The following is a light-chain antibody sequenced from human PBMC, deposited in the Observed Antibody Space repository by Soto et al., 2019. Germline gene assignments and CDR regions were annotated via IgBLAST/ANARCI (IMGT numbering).Light chain of an antibody. CDR1: QSVSSY. V-gene: IGKV3-11*01. Sequence: EIVLTQSPATLSLSPGERATLSCRASQSVSSYLAWYQQKPGQAPRLLIYDASNRATGIPARFSGSGSGTAFTLTISRLEPEDFAVYYCQQRSNWPPAFGQGTKLEIK. CDR2: DAS. CDR3: QQRSNWPPA. J-gene: IGKJ2*01.